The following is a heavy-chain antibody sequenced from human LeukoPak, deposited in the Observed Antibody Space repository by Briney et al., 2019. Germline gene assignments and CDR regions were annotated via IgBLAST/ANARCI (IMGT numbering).Heavy chain of an antibody. CDR1: GGSISSYY. V-gene: IGHV4-59*12. Sequence: PSETLSLTCTVSGGSISSYYWSWIRQPPGKGLEWIGYIFYSGSTSYNPSLKSRVTISVDTSKNQFSLKLSSVTAADTAVYYCAREPTSGYFDYWGQGTLVTASS. CDR2: IFYSGST. CDR3: AREPTSGYFDY. J-gene: IGHJ4*02.